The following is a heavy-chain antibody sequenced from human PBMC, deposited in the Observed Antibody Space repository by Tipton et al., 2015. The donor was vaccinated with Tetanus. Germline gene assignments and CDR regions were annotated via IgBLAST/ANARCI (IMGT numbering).Heavy chain of an antibody. CDR2: IYYSGST. CDR1: GGSISSYY. D-gene: IGHD2-2*02. J-gene: IGHJ5*02. CDR3: ARVDVVVPAAIMKGWGWFDP. V-gene: IGHV4-59*01. Sequence: TLSLTCTVSGGSISSYYWSWIRQPPGKGLEWIGYIYYSGSTNYNPSLKSRVTISVDTSKNQFSLKLSSVTAADTAVYYCARVDVVVPAAIMKGWGWFDPWGQGTLVTVSS.